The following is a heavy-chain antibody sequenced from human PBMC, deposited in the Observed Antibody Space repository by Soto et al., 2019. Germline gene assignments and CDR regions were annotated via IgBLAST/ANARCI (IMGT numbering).Heavy chain of an antibody. Sequence: QVQLVESGGGVVQPGRSLRLSCAASGFTFSSYGMHWVRQDPGKGLEWGADIWYDGSNKYYADSVKGRFTISRDNSKNTLYLQMNSLRAENTAVYYCARDTIVVVTAARRSAFDIWGQETMVTVSS. J-gene: IGHJ3*02. CDR1: GFTFSSYG. V-gene: IGHV3-33*01. D-gene: IGHD2-21*02. CDR3: ARDTIVVVTAARRSAFDI. CDR2: IWYDGSNK.